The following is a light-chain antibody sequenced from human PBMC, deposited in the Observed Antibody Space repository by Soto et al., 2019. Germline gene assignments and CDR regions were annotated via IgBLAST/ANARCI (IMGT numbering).Light chain of an antibody. CDR3: CSYAGSSIHVV. V-gene: IGLV2-23*01. Sequence: QSALTQPASVSGSPGQSITISCTGTSSDVGNYNLVSWYQQHPGKAPKLMIYEGSKRPSGVSNRFSGSKSGKTASLTISGLQAEDEADYYCCSYAGSSIHVVFGGGTKLTVL. CDR1: SSDVGNYNL. CDR2: EGS. J-gene: IGLJ2*01.